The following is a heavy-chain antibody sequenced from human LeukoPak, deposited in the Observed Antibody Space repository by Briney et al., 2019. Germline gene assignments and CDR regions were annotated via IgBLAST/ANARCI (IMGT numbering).Heavy chain of an antibody. J-gene: IGHJ6*02. CDR2: INSDGSST. D-gene: IGHD6-13*01. Sequence: PRGSLRLSCAASGFTFSSYWMHWVRQAPGKGLGWVSRINSDGSSTSYADSVKGRFTISRDNAKNTLYLQMNSLRAEDTAVYYCGGGAAADYYYYYGMDVWGQGTTVTVSS. CDR3: GGGAAADYYYYYGMDV. CDR1: GFTFSSYW. V-gene: IGHV3-74*01.